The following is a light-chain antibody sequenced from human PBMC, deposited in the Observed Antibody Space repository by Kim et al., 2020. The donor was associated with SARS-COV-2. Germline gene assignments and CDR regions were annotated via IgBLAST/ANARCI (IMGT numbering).Light chain of an antibody. V-gene: IGLV1-47*01. CDR1: SSNIGSNY. CDR2: RND. J-gene: IGLJ3*02. CDR3: ATWDDSLSAWV. Sequence: ELTQPPSASGTPGQRVTISCSGSSSNIGSNYVYWYQQLPGTAPKLLIYRNDQRPSGVPDRFSGSKSGTSASLAISGLRSEDEADYYCATWDDSLSAWVFGGGTQLTVL.